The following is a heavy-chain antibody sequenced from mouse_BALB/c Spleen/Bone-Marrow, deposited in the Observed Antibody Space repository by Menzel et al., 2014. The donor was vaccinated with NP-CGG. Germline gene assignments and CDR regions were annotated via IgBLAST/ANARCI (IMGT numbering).Heavy chain of an antibody. V-gene: IGHV14-3*02. Sequence: DVQLQESGAELVKPGASVKLSCTASGFNIKDTYMHWVKQRPEQGLEWIGRIDPANGNTKYDPKFQGKATITADTSSNTAYLQLSSLTSEDTAVYYCVSYYYGNYFDSWGQGTTLTVSS. CDR3: VSYYYGNYFDS. CDR1: GFNIKDTY. CDR2: IDPANGNT. J-gene: IGHJ2*01. D-gene: IGHD1-1*01.